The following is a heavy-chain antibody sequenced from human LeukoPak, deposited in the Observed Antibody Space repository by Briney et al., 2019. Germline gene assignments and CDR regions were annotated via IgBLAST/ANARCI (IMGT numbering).Heavy chain of an antibody. CDR1: GVTFSGSA. J-gene: IGHJ4*02. D-gene: IGHD1-26*01. V-gene: IGHV1-69*13. CDR3: ARVDTHSGSLLFDY. CDR2: IIPLFGTA. Sequence: SVKVSFKASGVTFSGSAFTWVRQAPGQGLEWMGGIIPLFGTANYTQKFQGRVTFTADDSSSTTYMELSSLRSEDTAVYYCARVDTHSGSLLFDYWGQGTLVTVSS.